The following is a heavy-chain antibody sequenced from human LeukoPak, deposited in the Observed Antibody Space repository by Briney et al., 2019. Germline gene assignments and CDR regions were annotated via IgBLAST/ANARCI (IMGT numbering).Heavy chain of an antibody. Sequence: SGGSLRLSCAASGFTFSSYGMHWVRQAPGKGLEWVAVIWYDGSNKYYADSVKGRFTISRDNSKNTLYLQMNSLRAEDTAVYYCARDGDAMIMGIFDYWGQGTLVTVSS. CDR1: GFTFSSYG. CDR3: ARDGDAMIMGIFDY. J-gene: IGHJ4*02. D-gene: IGHD3-22*01. V-gene: IGHV3-33*08. CDR2: IWYDGSNK.